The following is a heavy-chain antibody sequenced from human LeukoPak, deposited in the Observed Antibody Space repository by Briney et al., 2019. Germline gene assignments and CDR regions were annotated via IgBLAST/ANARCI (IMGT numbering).Heavy chain of an antibody. CDR3: ARDQELLWFGELSYGMDV. J-gene: IGHJ6*02. Sequence: GGSLRLSCAASGFTFSSYWMSWVRQAPGKGLEWVANIKQDGSEKYYVDSVKGRFTISRDNAKNSLYLQMNSLRAEDTAVYYCARDQELLWFGELSYGMDVWGQGTTVTVSS. CDR1: GFTFSSYW. V-gene: IGHV3-7*01. CDR2: IKQDGSEK. D-gene: IGHD3-10*01.